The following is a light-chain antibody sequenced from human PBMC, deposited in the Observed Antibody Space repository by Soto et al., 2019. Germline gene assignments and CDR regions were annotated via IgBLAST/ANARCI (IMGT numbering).Light chain of an antibody. CDR3: QQSYSTPFT. Sequence: DIQMTQSPSSLSASVRDRVTITCRASQNTRGYLNWYQQKPGKAPKLLIYAASSLQSGVPSRFSGSGSGTDFTLTISSLQPDDFATYYCQQSYSTPFTVGPGTKGDSK. CDR2: AAS. CDR1: QNTRGY. J-gene: IGKJ3*01. V-gene: IGKV1-39*01.